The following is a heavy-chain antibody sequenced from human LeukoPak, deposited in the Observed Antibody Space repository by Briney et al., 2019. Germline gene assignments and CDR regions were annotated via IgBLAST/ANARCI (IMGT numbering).Heavy chain of an antibody. CDR2: ISSSGYTI. D-gene: IGHD6-6*01. V-gene: IGHV3-11*01. CDR1: GFTFSDYY. J-gene: IGHJ4*02. CDR3: AKDRTSSYMFDN. Sequence: PGGSLRLSCAASGFTFSDYYMSWVRQAPGKGLEWVSYISSSGYTIYYADSVKGRFTISRDNAKNSLYLQMNSPRAEDTAVYYCAKDRTSSYMFDNWGQGTLVTVSS.